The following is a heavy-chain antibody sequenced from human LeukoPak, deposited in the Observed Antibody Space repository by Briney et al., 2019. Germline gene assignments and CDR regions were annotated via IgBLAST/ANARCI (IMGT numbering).Heavy chain of an antibody. CDR2: ISGSGKTI. Sequence: GGSLRLSCAASGFTFSSYAMTWVRQAPGKGLEWVSLISGSGKTIYYADSVKGRFTISRDNSKNSLFLQMNSLRAEDTAVYYCARTTNAFGGVIVDYWGQGTLVTVSS. D-gene: IGHD3-16*02. V-gene: IGHV3-23*01. J-gene: IGHJ4*02. CDR1: GFTFSSYA. CDR3: ARTTNAFGGVIVDY.